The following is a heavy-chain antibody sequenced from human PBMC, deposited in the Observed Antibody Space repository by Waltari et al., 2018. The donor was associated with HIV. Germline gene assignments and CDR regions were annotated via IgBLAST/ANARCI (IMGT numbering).Heavy chain of an antibody. CDR2: INHSGRT. D-gene: IGHD4-17*01. V-gene: IGHV4-34*01. J-gene: IGHJ5*02. Sequence: QVQLQQWGAGLLKPSETLSLTCAVYGGSFSGYYWSWIRQPPGKGLEWIGEINHSGRTNYNPSLKSLGTISVDTSKNQFSLKLSSVTAADTAVYYCATRPDYGDYSGWFDPWGQGTLVTVSS. CDR1: GGSFSGYY. CDR3: ATRPDYGDYSGWFDP.